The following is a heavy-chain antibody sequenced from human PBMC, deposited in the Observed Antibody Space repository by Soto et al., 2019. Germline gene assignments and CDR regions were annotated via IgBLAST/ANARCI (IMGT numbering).Heavy chain of an antibody. CDR1: GFTFNNYG. D-gene: IGHD1-26*01. J-gene: IGHJ4*02. V-gene: IGHV3-33*01. Sequence: QVHLVESGGGVVQPGRSLRLSCAASGFTFNNYGMHWARQAPGKGLEWVAFISYDGSNKYYPDSVKGRFTISRDNSKNTRYRRMNSRRAEDTAMYYCAGGKYYFDYCGQGTLVTVSS. CDR3: AGGKYYFDY. CDR2: ISYDGSNK.